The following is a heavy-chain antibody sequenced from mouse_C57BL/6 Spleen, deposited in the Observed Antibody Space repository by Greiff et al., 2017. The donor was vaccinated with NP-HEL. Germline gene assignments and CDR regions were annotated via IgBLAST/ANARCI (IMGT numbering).Heavy chain of an antibody. CDR3: ERDDGSSLYDMDY. CDR2: IDPSDSET. CDR1: GYTFTSYW. D-gene: IGHD1-1*01. V-gene: IGHV1-52*01. J-gene: IGHJ4*01. Sequence: QVQLQQPGAELVRPGSSVKLSCKASGYTFTSYWMHWVKQRPIQGLEWIGNIDPSDSETHYNQKFKDKATLTVDKSSSTAYMQLSSRTSEDSAVYYCERDDGSSLYDMDYWGTGTSVTVSS.